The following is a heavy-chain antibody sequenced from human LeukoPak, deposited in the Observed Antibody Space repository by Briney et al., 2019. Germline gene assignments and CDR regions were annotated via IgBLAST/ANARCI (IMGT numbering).Heavy chain of an antibody. V-gene: IGHV1-2*02. Sequence: ASVKVSCKASGYTFTGYYMHWVRQAPGQGLEWMGWINPNSGGTNYAQKFQGRVTMTRDTSISTAYMELSRLRSDDTAVYYCARGYDYYYYYYYMDVWGKGTTVTVSS. CDR2: INPNSGGT. CDR1: GYTFTGYY. J-gene: IGHJ6*03. CDR3: ARGYDYYYYYYYMDV. D-gene: IGHD5-12*01.